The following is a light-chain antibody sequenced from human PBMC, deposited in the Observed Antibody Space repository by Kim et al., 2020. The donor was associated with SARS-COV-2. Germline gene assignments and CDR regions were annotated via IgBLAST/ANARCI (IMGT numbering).Light chain of an antibody. CDR3: QQYYSYPLT. CDR2: AAS. CDR1: QGISSY. J-gene: IGKJ4*01. Sequence: AIRMTQSPSSFSASTGDRVTFTCRASQGISSYLAWYQQKPGKAPKLLIYAASTLQSGVPSRFSGSGSGTDFTLTISCLQSEDFATYYCQQYYSYPLTFGGGTKVDIK. V-gene: IGKV1-8*01.